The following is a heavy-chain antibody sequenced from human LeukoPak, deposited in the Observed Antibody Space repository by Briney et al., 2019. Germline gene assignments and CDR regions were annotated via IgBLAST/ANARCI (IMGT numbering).Heavy chain of an antibody. CDR3: AKVVVGDDFWSGYYSDY. CDR1: GLTFSIYA. V-gene: IGHV3-23*01. CDR2: ISGSGGST. Sequence: GGSLRLSCAASGLTFSIYAMSWVRQAPGKGLEWVSAISGSGGSTYYADSVKGRFTISRDNSKNTLYLQMNSLRAEDTAVYYCAKVVVGDDFWSGYYSDYWGQGTLVTVSS. J-gene: IGHJ4*02. D-gene: IGHD3-3*01.